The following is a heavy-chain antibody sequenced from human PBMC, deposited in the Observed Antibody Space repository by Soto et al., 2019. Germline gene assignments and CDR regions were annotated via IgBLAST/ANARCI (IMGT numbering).Heavy chain of an antibody. Sequence: LSLTCAVSGYSISSGYYWGWIRHPPGKGLEWIGSIYHSGSTYYNPSLKSRVTISVDTSKNQFSLKLSSVTAADTAVYYCARDEYIVVVPAATPPPYNWFDPWGQGTLVTVSS. J-gene: IGHJ5*02. D-gene: IGHD2-2*01. V-gene: IGHV4-38-2*02. CDR2: IYHSGST. CDR3: ARDEYIVVVPAATPPPYNWFDP. CDR1: GYSISSGYY.